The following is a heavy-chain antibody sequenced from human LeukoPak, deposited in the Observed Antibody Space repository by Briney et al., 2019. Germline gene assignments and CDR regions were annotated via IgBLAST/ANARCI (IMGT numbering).Heavy chain of an antibody. Sequence: SETLSLTCTVSGGSISSSSYYWGWIRQPPGKGLEWIGSIYYSGSTYYNPSLKSRVTISVDTSKNQFSLKLSSVTAADTAVYYCARRSITGTGVWYYFDYWGQGTLVTVSS. CDR2: IYYSGST. V-gene: IGHV4-39*01. CDR3: ARRSITGTGVWYYFDY. CDR1: GGSISSSSYY. D-gene: IGHD1-7*01. J-gene: IGHJ4*02.